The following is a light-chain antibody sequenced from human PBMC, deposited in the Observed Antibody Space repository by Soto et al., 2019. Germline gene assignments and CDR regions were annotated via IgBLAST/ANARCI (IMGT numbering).Light chain of an antibody. CDR1: GGDIGAYKY. J-gene: IGLJ3*02. Sequence: QSVLTQPPSASGSPGQSVTISCTGTGGDIGAYKYVSWYQQHPGQAPKLMIYEVSKRPSGVTDRFFGSKSGNTASLTVSGLQSEDEADYYCTSYAGSSNWVFGRGTKLTVL. V-gene: IGLV2-8*01. CDR3: TSYAGSSNWV. CDR2: EVS.